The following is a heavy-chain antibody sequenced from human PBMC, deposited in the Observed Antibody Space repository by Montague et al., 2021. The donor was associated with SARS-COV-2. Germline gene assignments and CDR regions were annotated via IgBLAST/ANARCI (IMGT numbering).Heavy chain of an antibody. Sequence: SETLSLTCSVSGGSISSGDFFSCWIRQPPGRGLEWIGSIYSDGRTHYTPSLNRRVFISADMSRSLYSLWLTSATAADTAVYYAARKRRDASRWERSYYSAYWGPGTLVTVSS. CDR3: ARKRRDASRWERSYYSAY. CDR2: IYSDGRT. V-gene: IGHV4-39*01. CDR1: GGSISSGDFF. J-gene: IGHJ4*02. D-gene: IGHD1-26*01.